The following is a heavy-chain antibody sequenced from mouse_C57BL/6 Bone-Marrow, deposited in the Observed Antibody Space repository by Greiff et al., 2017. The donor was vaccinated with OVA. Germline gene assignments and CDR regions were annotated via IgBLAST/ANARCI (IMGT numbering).Heavy chain of an antibody. CDR3: ARSPHYYGLDY. Sequence: QVQLQQSGAELVRPGTSVKVSCKASGYAFTNYLIEWVKQRPGQGLEWIGVINPGSGGTNYNEKFKGKATLTADKSSSTAYMQLSSLTSEDAAVDFCARSPHYYGLDYWGQGTTLTVSS. D-gene: IGHD1-2*01. V-gene: IGHV1-54*01. CDR1: GYAFTNYL. J-gene: IGHJ2*01. CDR2: INPGSGGT.